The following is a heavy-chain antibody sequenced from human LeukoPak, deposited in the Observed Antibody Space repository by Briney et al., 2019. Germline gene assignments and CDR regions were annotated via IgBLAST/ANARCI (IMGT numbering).Heavy chain of an antibody. CDR2: ISSSSSYI. D-gene: IGHD3-22*01. CDR1: GFTFSSYS. V-gene: IGHV3-21*01. J-gene: IGHJ4*02. Sequence: GGSLRLSCAASGFTFSSYSMNWVRQAPGKGLEWVSSISSSSSYISYAGSVKGRFTISRDNAKNSLYLQMNSLRAEDTAVYYCARACLHDSSGRTSKAPFDYWGQGTLVTVSS. CDR3: ARACLHDSSGRTSKAPFDY.